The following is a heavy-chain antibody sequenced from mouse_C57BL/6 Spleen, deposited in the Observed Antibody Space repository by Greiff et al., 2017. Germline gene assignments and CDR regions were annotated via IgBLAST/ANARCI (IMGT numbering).Heavy chain of an antibody. J-gene: IGHJ4*01. CDR2: ISSGGDYI. CDR3: TRDRGQLRLPLYAMDY. V-gene: IGHV5-9-1*02. D-gene: IGHD3-2*02. CDR1: GFTFSSYA. Sequence: EVQLVESGEGLVKPGGSLKLSCAASGFTFSSYAMSWVRQTPEKRLEWVAYISSGGDYIYYADTVKGRFTISRDNARNTLYLQMSSLKSEDTAMYYCTRDRGQLRLPLYAMDYWGQGTSVTVSS.